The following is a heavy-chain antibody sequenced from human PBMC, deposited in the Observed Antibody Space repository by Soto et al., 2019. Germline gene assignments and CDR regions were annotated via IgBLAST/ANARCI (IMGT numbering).Heavy chain of an antibody. J-gene: IGHJ4*02. Sequence: EVQLVQSGAEVKKPGDSLKISCKGSGYSFTTYWIGWVRQMPGKGLEWMGFIYPGDSDTRYSPSFQGQVTISADRSITTAYLQWSSLKASDTAMYYCARRYCNRYNCHFDYWGQGTLVTVSS. V-gene: IGHV5-51*03. CDR3: ARRYCNRYNCHFDY. D-gene: IGHD2-15*01. CDR2: IYPGDSDT. CDR1: GYSFTTYW.